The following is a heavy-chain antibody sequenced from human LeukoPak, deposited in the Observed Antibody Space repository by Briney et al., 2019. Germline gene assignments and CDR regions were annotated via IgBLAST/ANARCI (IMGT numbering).Heavy chain of an antibody. D-gene: IGHD6-13*01. CDR3: ARVIAAAPPYHYYGMDV. CDR2: ISSSSSYI. Sequence: SGGSLRPSCAASGFTFSSYSMNWVRQAPGKGLEWVSSISSSSSYIYYADSVKGRFTISRDNAKNSLYLQMKSLRAEDTAVYYCARVIAAAPPYHYYGMDVWGQGTTVTVSS. J-gene: IGHJ6*02. V-gene: IGHV3-21*01. CDR1: GFTFSSYS.